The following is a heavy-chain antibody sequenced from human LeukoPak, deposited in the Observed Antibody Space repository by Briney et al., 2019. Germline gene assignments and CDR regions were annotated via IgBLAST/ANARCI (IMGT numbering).Heavy chain of an antibody. CDR3: ARRVIVATLDY. Sequence: PSETLSLTCTVSGGSITSSSYYWAWLRQPPGKGLEWIGSFYYGGTTFYNPSLKSRVTISADTSKNQFSLNLTSVTAADTTVYYCARRVIVATLDYWGQGILVTVSS. D-gene: IGHD5-12*01. V-gene: IGHV4-39*01. J-gene: IGHJ4*02. CDR1: GGSITSSSYY. CDR2: FYYGGTT.